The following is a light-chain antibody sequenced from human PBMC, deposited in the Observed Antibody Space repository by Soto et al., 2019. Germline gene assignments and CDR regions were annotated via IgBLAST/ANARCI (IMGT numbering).Light chain of an antibody. CDR2: KAS. CDR3: EQYNRLYT. J-gene: IGKJ2*01. Sequence: DIQMTQSPSTLSASVGDRVTIACRASQSISNWLAWYKQKPWKAPKLLIYKASSLEREVPSRFSGSGSGTEFTLTISSRQPDDFATYYCEQYNRLYTFGQGTKLEIK. V-gene: IGKV1-5*03. CDR1: QSISNW.